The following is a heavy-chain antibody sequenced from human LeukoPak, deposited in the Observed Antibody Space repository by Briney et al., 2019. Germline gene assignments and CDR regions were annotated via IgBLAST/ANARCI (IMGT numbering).Heavy chain of an antibody. D-gene: IGHD3-10*01. V-gene: IGHV3-49*04. CDR3: TREAYGSGSYYNHDAFDI. CDR2: IRGKAYGGTT. J-gene: IGHJ3*02. Sequence: QPGRSLRLSCTASGFTFGDYAMSWVRQAPGKGLEWVGFIRGKAYGGTTEYAASVKGRFTISRDDSKSIAYLQMNSLKTEDTAVYYCTREAYGSGSYYNHDAFDIWGQGTMVTVSS. CDR1: GFTFGDYA.